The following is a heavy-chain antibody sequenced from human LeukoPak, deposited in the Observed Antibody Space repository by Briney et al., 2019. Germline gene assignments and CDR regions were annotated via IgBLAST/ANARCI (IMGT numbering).Heavy chain of an antibody. V-gene: IGHV3-9*01. CDR2: FSWNSGSI. Sequence: PGGSLRLSCAASGFTFDDYAMHWVRHAPGKGLERVSGFSWNSGSIGYADSVKGRFTISRDNAKNSLYLQMNSLRAEDTALYYCAKSNYDILTGLHFDYWGQGTLVTVSS. J-gene: IGHJ4*02. CDR3: AKSNYDILTGLHFDY. CDR1: GFTFDDYA. D-gene: IGHD3-9*01.